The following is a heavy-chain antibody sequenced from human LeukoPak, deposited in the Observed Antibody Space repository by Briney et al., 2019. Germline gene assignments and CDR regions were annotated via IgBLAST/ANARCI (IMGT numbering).Heavy chain of an antibody. CDR1: GYTFTSYG. D-gene: IGHD3-10*01. Sequence: ASVKVSCKASGYTFTSYGISWVRQAPGQGLEWMGWISAYNGNTNYAQKLQGRVTMTTDTSTSTAYMELRSLRSDDTAVYYCARDHPNLWFGELSTSYFDYWGQGTLVTVSS. CDR2: ISAYNGNT. J-gene: IGHJ4*02. V-gene: IGHV1-18*01. CDR3: ARDHPNLWFGELSTSYFDY.